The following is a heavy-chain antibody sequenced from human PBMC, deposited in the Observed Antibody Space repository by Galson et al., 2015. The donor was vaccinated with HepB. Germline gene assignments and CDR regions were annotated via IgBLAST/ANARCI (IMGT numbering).Heavy chain of an antibody. CDR1: GGSVSSRSYF. CDR2: IHYTGTT. CDR3: ARHIYYYDSSGRSDAFDI. J-gene: IGHJ3*02. V-gene: IGHV4-39*01. Sequence: ETLSLTCTVSGGSVSSRSYFWGWIRQPPGKGLEWIATIHYTGTTYFNPSLKSRLTIFVDTAQNQVALKLSSVTAADTAVYYCARHIYYYDSSGRSDAFDIWGQGTVVTVSS. D-gene: IGHD3-22*01.